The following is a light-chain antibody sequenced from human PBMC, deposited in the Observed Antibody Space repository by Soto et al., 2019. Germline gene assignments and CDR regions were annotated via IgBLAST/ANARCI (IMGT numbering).Light chain of an antibody. CDR2: DAS. J-gene: IGKJ4*01. Sequence: EIVLTQSPATLSLSPGERATLSCKASQSVRNYLAWYQQKPGQAPRLLIYDASNRATGIPARFSGSGSGTDFTLTICSLEPEDFAVYYCQQRSNWPFTFGGGTKVEIK. CDR1: QSVRNY. V-gene: IGKV3-11*01. CDR3: QQRSNWPFT.